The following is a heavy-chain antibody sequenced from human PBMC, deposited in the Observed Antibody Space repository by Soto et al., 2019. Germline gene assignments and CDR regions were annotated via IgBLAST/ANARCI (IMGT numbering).Heavy chain of an antibody. D-gene: IGHD6-13*01. Sequence: SETLSLTCTVSGGSISSSNYLWGWIRQPPGKGLEWIGSMYYSGSTYYNPSLKSRVTISVDTSKNQFSLKLSSVTAADTAMYYCARYGEWTSRYLNWFASCGQGTLVT. J-gene: IGHJ5*01. CDR2: MYYSGST. V-gene: IGHV4-39*01. CDR3: ARYGEWTSRYLNWFAS. CDR1: GGSISSSNYL.